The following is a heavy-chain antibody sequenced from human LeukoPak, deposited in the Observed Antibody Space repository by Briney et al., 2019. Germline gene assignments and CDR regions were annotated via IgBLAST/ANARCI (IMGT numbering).Heavy chain of an antibody. D-gene: IGHD5-24*01. J-gene: IGHJ4*02. V-gene: IGHV1-46*02. CDR3: ARDLGEKAMAFDF. CDR1: GFTFHSNY. CDR2: INPVGGSA. Sequence: ASVKVSCKASGFTFHSNYVHWLRLAPAQGLERMGMINPVGGSASYSERFQDRITMTRDTSTNTVFMELSSLRSEDTAVYYCARDLGEKAMAFDFWGQGSLVTVSS.